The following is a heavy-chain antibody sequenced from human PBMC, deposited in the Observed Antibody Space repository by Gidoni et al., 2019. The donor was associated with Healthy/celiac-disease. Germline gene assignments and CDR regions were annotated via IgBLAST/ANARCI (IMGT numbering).Heavy chain of an antibody. CDR3: AKDLTPWLGMVVENVLDY. Sequence: EVQLLEYGGGLVQTGGSLRLSCEASGFTFSSKAMSGVRQAPGTGLEWCSAISGSGGCTYYADSAKGRFTISLDNSNNTLYLQMNCLRAEDTAVYYCAKDLTPWLGMVVENVLDYWGQGTLVTVSS. CDR2: ISGSGGCT. V-gene: IGHV3-23*01. CDR1: GFTFSSKA. J-gene: IGHJ4*02. D-gene: IGHD2-15*01.